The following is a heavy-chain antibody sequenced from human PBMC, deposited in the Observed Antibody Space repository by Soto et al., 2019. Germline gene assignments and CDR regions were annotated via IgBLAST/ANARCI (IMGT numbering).Heavy chain of an antibody. CDR1: GYTFTSYG. V-gene: IGHV1-18*01. D-gene: IGHD2-2*03. CDR3: ARDVGYGLIGY. J-gene: IGHJ4*02. Sequence: QVQLVQSGAEVKKPGASVKVSCKASGYTFTSYGISWVRQAPGQGLEWMGWINAYNGNTNYAQKLQGRVTMTTDTAMGTAYMELRRLRSDDTAVYYCARDVGYGLIGYWGQGTLVTVSS. CDR2: INAYNGNT.